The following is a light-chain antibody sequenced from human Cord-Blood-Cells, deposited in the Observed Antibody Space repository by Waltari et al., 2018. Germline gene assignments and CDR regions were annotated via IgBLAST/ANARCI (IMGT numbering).Light chain of an antibody. CDR1: QSISSY. J-gene: IGKJ4*01. V-gene: IGKV1-39*01. CDR3: QQSYSTPPKLT. Sequence: DRVTITCRASQSISSYLTWYQQKPGKAPKLLIYAASSLQSGVPSRFSGSGSWTDFTLTISSLQPEDFATYYCQQSYSTPPKLTFGGGTKVEIK. CDR2: AAS.